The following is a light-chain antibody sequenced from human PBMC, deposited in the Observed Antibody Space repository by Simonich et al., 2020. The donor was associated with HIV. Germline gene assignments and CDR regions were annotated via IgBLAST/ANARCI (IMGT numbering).Light chain of an antibody. V-gene: IGKV4-1*01. Sequence: DIVMTQSPDSLAVSLGERATINCKSSQSVLYSSNNKNYLAWYQLKPGQPPKVLIYWASTRESGVPDRFSGSGSGTDFTLTISSLQAEDVAVYYCQQYYSAPITFGGGTKVEIK. CDR2: WAS. J-gene: IGKJ4*01. CDR3: QQYYSAPIT. CDR1: QSVLYSSNNKNY.